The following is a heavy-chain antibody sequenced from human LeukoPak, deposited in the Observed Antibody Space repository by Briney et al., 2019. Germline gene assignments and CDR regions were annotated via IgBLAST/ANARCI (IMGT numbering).Heavy chain of an antibody. Sequence: GGSLRLFCAASGFTFSTYSMNWVRQAPGKGLEWVSYISSSSSSIYYADSVKGQFTISRDNAKNSLYLQMNSLRAEDTAVYYCAREIIVGATMGGFDYWGQGTLVTVSS. CDR3: AREIIVGATMGGFDY. V-gene: IGHV3-48*04. CDR2: ISSSSSSI. D-gene: IGHD1-26*01. J-gene: IGHJ4*02. CDR1: GFTFSTYS.